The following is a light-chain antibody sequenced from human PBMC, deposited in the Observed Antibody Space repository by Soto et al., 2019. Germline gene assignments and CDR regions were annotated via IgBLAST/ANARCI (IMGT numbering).Light chain of an antibody. J-gene: IGLJ1*01. Sequence: QSLLTQPPSASGTPGQMVTISCSGSSSNIGSNYVYWYQQLPGTAPKLLIYRNNQRPSGVPDRFSGSKSGTSASLAISGLRSEDEADYYCAAWDDSLSGLYVFGTGTKVTV. CDR1: SSNIGSNY. V-gene: IGLV1-47*01. CDR2: RNN. CDR3: AAWDDSLSGLYV.